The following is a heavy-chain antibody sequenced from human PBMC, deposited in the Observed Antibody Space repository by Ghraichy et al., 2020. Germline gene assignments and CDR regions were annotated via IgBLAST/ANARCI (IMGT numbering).Heavy chain of an antibody. CDR3: AIRRLVRRAYYYYGMDV. CDR1: GGSFSGYY. Sequence: SETLSLTCAVYGGSFSGYYWSWIRQPPGKGLEWIGEINHSGSTNYNPSLKSRVTISVDTSKNQFSLKLSSVTAADTAVYYCAIRRLVRRAYYYYGMDVWGQGTTVTVSS. D-gene: IGHD6-19*01. CDR2: INHSGST. J-gene: IGHJ6*02. V-gene: IGHV4-34*01.